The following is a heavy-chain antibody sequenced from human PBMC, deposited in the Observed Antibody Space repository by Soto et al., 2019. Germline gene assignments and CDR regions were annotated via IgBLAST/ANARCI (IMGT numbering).Heavy chain of an antibody. CDR2: VSANNGHT. J-gene: IGHJ6*02. V-gene: IGHV1-18*01. D-gene: IGHD2-2*03. CDR1: GFTFSNHG. CDR3: ARDMESVAAKHFFYYYAMDV. Sequence: ASVKVSCKASGFTFSNHGLNWVRQAPGHGLEWMGWVSANNGHTNYAQKLQGRVSMTTDTSTSTAYMELRGLTFDDTAVYYCARDMESVAAKHFFYYYAMDVWGQGTTVTVSS.